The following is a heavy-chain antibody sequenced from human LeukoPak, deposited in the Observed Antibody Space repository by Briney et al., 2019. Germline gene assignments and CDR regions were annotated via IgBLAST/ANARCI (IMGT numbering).Heavy chain of an antibody. CDR1: GFKSSISA. Sequence: GGSLRLSCAAFGFKSSISAMSWVRQAPGKGLEWVSVVGGSGETTNYADSVKGRFTVSRDRSKTTVFLQMNSLRVEDTGVYYCASKFGESYHYYYGLDVWGQGTTVTVSS. CDR3: ASKFGESYHYYYGLDV. CDR2: VGGSGETT. V-gene: IGHV3-23*01. D-gene: IGHD3-10*01. J-gene: IGHJ6*02.